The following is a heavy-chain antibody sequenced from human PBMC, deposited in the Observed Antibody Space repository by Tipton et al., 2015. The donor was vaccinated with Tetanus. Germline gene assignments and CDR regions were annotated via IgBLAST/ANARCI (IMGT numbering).Heavy chain of an antibody. Sequence: GSLRLSCAASGFTFGNHAIHWVRQAPGKGLEWVSGISGSGATTYYEDSVKGRFTISRDNPKNMLYLQMNSLRAEDTAVYYCAKDRAAGGPGASWGQGTLVTVSS. CDR3: AKDRAAGGPGAS. CDR1: GFTFGNHA. J-gene: IGHJ5*02. V-gene: IGHV3-23*01. CDR2: ISGSGATT. D-gene: IGHD6-13*01.